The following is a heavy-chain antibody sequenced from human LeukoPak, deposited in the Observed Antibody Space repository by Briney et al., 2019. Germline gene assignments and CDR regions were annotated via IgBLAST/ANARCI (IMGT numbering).Heavy chain of an antibody. CDR3: ARGGQQMVYSS. V-gene: IGHV3-21*01. Sequence: GGSLRLSCAASGFTFSNAWMSWVRQAPGKGLEWVSSISSSSSYIYYADSVKGRFTISRDNAKNSLYLQMNSLRAEDTAVYYCARGGQQMVYSSWGQGTLVTVSS. J-gene: IGHJ4*02. CDR1: GFTFSNAW. D-gene: IGHD6-13*01. CDR2: ISSSSSYI.